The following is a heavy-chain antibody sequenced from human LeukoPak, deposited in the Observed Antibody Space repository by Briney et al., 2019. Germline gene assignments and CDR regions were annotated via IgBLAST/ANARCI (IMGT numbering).Heavy chain of an antibody. J-gene: IGHJ6*02. V-gene: IGHV3-48*03. D-gene: IGHD3-10*01. Sequence: GGSLRLSCAASGFTFSSYEMNWVRQAPGKGLECVSYISSSGSTIYYADSVKGRFTISRDNAKNSLYLQMNSLRAEDTAVYYCARVNYGSGSYEFGMDVWGQGTTVTVSS. CDR3: ARVNYGSGSYEFGMDV. CDR2: ISSSGSTI. CDR1: GFTFSSYE.